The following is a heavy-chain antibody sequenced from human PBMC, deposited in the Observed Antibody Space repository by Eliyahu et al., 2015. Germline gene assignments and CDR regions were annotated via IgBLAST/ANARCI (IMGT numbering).Heavy chain of an antibody. Sequence: EVQLVESGGGLVQPDRSLRLSCAASGFTFDXXAMHWVRQAPGKGLEWVSSISWNTYSIGYADSVKGRFTISRDNAKKSLYLQMNSLKPEDTALYYCAKDRGVWEGDTQYFGMDVWGQGTTVTVSS. CDR2: ISWNTYSI. V-gene: IGHV3-9*01. CDR1: GFTFDXXA. J-gene: IGHJ6*02. D-gene: IGHD3-16*01. CDR3: AKDRGVWEGDTQYFGMDV.